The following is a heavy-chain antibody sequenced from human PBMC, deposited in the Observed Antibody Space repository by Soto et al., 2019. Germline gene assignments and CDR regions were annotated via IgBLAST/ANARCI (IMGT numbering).Heavy chain of an antibody. D-gene: IGHD2-15*01. CDR2: INHSGST. Sequence: LSLTCAVYGGSFSGYYWSWIRQPPGKGLEWIGEINHSGSTNYNPSLKSRVTISVDTSKNQFSLKLSSVTAADTAVYYCARELAVECSGGSCYDWLDPWGQGTLVTVSS. CDR1: GGSFSGYY. V-gene: IGHV4-34*01. J-gene: IGHJ5*02. CDR3: ARELAVECSGGSCYDWLDP.